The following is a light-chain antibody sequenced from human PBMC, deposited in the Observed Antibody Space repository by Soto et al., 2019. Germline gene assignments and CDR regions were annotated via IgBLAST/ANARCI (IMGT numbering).Light chain of an antibody. J-gene: IGKJ5*01. CDR1: QSISTY. Sequence: DIQLTQSPSTLSASVGDRVAITCLASQSISTYLNWYQQKPGKAPKVLIYAASNLKSGVPPRFSGSGSGTDFTLTISSLQPDDVATYFCQQSYSTPNTFGQGTRLEIK. V-gene: IGKV1-39*01. CDR3: QQSYSTPNT. CDR2: AAS.